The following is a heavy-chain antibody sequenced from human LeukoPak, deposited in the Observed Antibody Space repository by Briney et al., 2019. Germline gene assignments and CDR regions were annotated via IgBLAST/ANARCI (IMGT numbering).Heavy chain of an antibody. CDR2: IYYSGST. J-gene: IGHJ5*02. Sequence: SETLSLTCTVSGGSISRSRDYWGWIRQPPGKGLEWIGSIYYSGSTYYNPSLKSRITISVDTSKNQFSLKLSSVTAADTAVYYCARHHRDPTVTTSRNWFDPWGQGTLVTVSS. CDR3: ARHHRDPTVTTSRNWFDP. V-gene: IGHV4-39*01. CDR1: GGSISRSRDY. D-gene: IGHD4-17*01.